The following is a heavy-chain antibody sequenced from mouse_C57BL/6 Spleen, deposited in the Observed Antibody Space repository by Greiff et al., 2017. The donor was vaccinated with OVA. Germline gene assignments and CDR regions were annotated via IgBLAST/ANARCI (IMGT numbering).Heavy chain of an antibody. J-gene: IGHJ4*01. V-gene: IGHV1-64*01. CDR1: GYTFTSYW. CDR3: AREGIYYDYDGGYAMDY. CDR2: IHPNSGST. D-gene: IGHD2-4*01. Sequence: QVQLQQPGAELVKPGASVKLSCKASGYTFTSYWMHWVKQRPGQGLEWIGMIHPNSGSTNYNEKFKSKATLTVDKSSSTAYMQLSSLTSEDSAVYYCAREGIYYDYDGGYAMDYWGQGTSVTVSS.